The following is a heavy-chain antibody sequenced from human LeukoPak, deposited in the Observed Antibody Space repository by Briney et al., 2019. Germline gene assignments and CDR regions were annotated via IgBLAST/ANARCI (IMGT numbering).Heavy chain of an antibody. V-gene: IGHV3-21*01. CDR3: VRDGGVTGYDLLDY. Sequence: GGSLRLSCAASGFTFSSYAMHWVRQAPGKGLEWVSVFSGGSTYYAASVKGRFTISRDNAKNSLSLQMNSLRVEDTAVYYCVRDGGVTGYDLLDYWGQGTLVTVSS. CDR2: FSGGST. CDR1: GFTFSSYA. D-gene: IGHD5-12*01. J-gene: IGHJ4*02.